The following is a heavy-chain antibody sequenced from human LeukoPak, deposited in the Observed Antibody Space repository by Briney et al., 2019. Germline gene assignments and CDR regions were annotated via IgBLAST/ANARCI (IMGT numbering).Heavy chain of an antibody. Sequence: PSETLSLTCTVSGGSISSYYWSWIRQPPGKGLEWIGYIYYSGSTNYNPSLKSRVTISVDTSKNQFSLKLSSVTAADTAVYYCARQWGRGARALLYWGQGTLVTVSS. V-gene: IGHV4-59*12. CDR2: IYYSGST. J-gene: IGHJ4*02. CDR1: GGSISSYY. CDR3: ARQWGRGARALLY. D-gene: IGHD6-19*01.